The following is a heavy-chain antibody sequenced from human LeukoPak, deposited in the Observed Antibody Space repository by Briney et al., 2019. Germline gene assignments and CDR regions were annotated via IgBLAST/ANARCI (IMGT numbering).Heavy chain of an antibody. D-gene: IGHD5-24*01. CDR3: ARDWVYKIDY. Sequence: PGGSLRLSCETAGFTFSSYVMHWVRRTPGKGLVCVSRISHDGIISYADSVKGRFTISRDNAKNTLILQMNSLRVEDTAVYYCARDWVYKIDYWGRGTLVTVSS. J-gene: IGHJ4*02. V-gene: IGHV3-74*01. CDR2: ISHDGII. CDR1: GFTFSSYV.